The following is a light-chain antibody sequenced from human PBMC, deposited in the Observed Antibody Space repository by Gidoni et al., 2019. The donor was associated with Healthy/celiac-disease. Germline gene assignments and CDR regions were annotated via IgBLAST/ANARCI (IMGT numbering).Light chain of an antibody. J-gene: IGLJ3*02. Sequence: QAELTQPPSVCEGVRETATLTCTGNSNNVGNQGAAWLQQHQGHPPQLLSYRNNNRPSGISERLSASRSGNTAPLTIPGLQPEDVADYYCSAWDRSLSAWVFGGGPKLTVL. CDR2: RNN. CDR1: SNNVGNQG. V-gene: IGLV10-54*01. CDR3: SAWDRSLSAWV.